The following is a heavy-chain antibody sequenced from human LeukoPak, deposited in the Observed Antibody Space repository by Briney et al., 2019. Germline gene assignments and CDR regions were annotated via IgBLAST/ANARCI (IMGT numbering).Heavy chain of an antibody. D-gene: IGHD6-13*01. Sequence: PGGSLRLSCVASGFTFSSYGMHWVRQAPGKGLEWVTYIRYDGSNKYYADSVKGRFTISRDNSKNTLYLQMNSLRAEDTAVYYCAKDYSSSWPYYFDYWGQGALVTVSS. CDR1: GFTFSSYG. J-gene: IGHJ4*02. V-gene: IGHV3-30*02. CDR3: AKDYSSSWPYYFDY. CDR2: IRYDGSNK.